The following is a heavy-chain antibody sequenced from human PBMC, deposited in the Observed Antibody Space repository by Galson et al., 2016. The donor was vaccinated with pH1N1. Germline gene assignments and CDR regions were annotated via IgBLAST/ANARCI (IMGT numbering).Heavy chain of an antibody. CDR1: GDSVSSNSAT. D-gene: IGHD3-3*01. J-gene: IGHJ3*02. Sequence: CAISGDSVSSNSATWNWIRQPPSRGLEWLGRTYYRSKWYNDYAESVKSRIIISPDTSKNQLSLRLNSVTPADTAVYYCARGVIDYDFWSGYQDHAAFDIWGQGTMVIVSS. V-gene: IGHV6-1*01. CDR3: ARGVIDYDFWSGYQDHAAFDI. CDR2: TYYRSKWYN.